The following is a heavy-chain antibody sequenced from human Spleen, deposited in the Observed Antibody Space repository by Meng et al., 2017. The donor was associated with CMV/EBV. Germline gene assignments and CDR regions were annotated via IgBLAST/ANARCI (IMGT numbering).Heavy chain of an antibody. J-gene: IGHJ4*02. V-gene: IGHV3-72*01. CDR1: GFTFSDHD. CDR3: ARAGYSKGFDY. Sequence: GESLKISCAVSGFTFSDHDMDWVRQAPGKGLGWVGRIGRKTNSHNTEYAASVRGRFSISRDDSDNSLYLQMNSLTTEDTAVYYCARAGYSKGFDYWGQGTLVTVSS. CDR2: IGRKTNSHNT. D-gene: IGHD4-11*01.